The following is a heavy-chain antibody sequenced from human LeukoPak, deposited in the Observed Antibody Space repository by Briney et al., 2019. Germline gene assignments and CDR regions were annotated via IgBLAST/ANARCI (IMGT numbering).Heavy chain of an antibody. CDR1: GFIFEDYA. J-gene: IGHJ6*03. V-gene: IGHV3-9*01. Sequence: GGSLRLSCTASGFIFEDYAMHWVRQAPGKGLEWVSGISWNSGFIGYADSVKGRFAISRDNAKNSLYLQMNSLRPEDTALYYCAKEIDYYYYMDVWGKGTTVTISS. CDR2: ISWNSGFI. CDR3: AKEIDYYYYMDV. D-gene: IGHD3-22*01.